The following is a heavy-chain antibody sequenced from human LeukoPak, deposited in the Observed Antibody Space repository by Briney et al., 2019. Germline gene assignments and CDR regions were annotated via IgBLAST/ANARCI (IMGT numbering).Heavy chain of an antibody. D-gene: IGHD6-13*01. CDR2: IYYSGST. Sequence: SETLSLTCTVSGGSISSYYWSWIRQPPGKGLEWIGYIYYSGSTNYNPSLKSRVTISVDTSKNQFSLKLSSVTAADTAVYYCAREAIVRVPYSSSWYYWFDPWGQGTLVTVSS. J-gene: IGHJ5*02. V-gene: IGHV4-59*01. CDR3: AREAIVRVPYSSSWYYWFDP. CDR1: GGSISSYY.